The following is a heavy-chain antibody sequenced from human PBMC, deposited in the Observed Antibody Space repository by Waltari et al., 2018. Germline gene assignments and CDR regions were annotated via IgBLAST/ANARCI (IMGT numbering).Heavy chain of an antibody. Sequence: QVQIVQSGAEVKKPGASVKVSCKASGYTFTTHVIHWVRQAPGQRLEGMGWSNAGEGITRASQKYQGRVTSTRATAAGTAYMELSSLSAEDTAVYYCARDPIAVGTTGSCGFDPWGQGTLVTVSS. CDR3: ARDPIAVGTTGSCGFDP. D-gene: IGHD1-26*01. CDR1: GYTFTTHV. V-gene: IGHV1-3*01. J-gene: IGHJ5*02. CDR2: SNAGEGIT.